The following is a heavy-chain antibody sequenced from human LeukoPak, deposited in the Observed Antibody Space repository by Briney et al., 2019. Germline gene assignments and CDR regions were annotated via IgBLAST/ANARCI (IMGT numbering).Heavy chain of an antibody. J-gene: IGHJ4*02. CDR3: AKAPFSGSYYGPAYFDY. V-gene: IGHV1-18*01. Sequence: ASVKVSCKASGYTFISYGISWVRQAPGRGLEWMGWISPYNGNTNYAQKLQGRVTMTTDTSTSTAYMELRSLRSDDTAVYYCAKAPFSGSYYGPAYFDYWGQGTLVTVSS. CDR1: GYTFISYG. CDR2: ISPYNGNT. D-gene: IGHD1-26*01.